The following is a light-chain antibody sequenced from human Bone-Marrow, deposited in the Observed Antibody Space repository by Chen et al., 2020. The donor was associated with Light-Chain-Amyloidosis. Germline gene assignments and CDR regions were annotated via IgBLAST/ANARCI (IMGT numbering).Light chain of an antibody. CDR3: QSADSSGTYEVI. CDR2: RDT. V-gene: IGLV3-25*03. J-gene: IGLJ2*01. Sequence: SYELTQPPSVSVSPGQTARIPCSGDDLPTKYAYWYQQKPGRAPVLVIHRDTERRSGISERFSGSSSGTTATLTISGVQAEDEADYHCQSADSSGTYEVIFGGGTKLTVL. CDR1: DLPTKY.